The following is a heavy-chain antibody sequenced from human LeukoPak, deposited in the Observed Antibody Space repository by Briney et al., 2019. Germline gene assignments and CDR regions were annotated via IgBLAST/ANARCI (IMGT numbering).Heavy chain of an antibody. V-gene: IGHV3-48*01. J-gene: IGHJ4*02. Sequence: GGSLRLSCAASGFTFSDHIMNWVRQLPGKRLEWVAYVSGSGSTVYYADSVKGRFTNSRDNGKSSLYLQMNSLRVEDTALYYCVRQFASWGQGTLVTVSS. CDR2: VSGSGSTV. CDR3: VRQFAS. CDR1: GFTFSDHI.